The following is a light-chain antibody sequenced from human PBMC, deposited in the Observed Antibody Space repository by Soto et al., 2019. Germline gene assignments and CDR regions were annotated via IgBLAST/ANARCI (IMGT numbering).Light chain of an antibody. Sequence: QSALTQPASVSGSPGQSITISCTGTSTDVGAYNYVSWYQQHPGKAPQLIIYEVSDRPSGVSNRFSGSKSGNTASLTISGLQAEDEADYYCSSYTRNIFWVFGRGTKLTVL. CDR1: STDVGAYNY. CDR3: SSYTRNIFWV. V-gene: IGLV2-14*01. CDR2: EVS. J-gene: IGLJ3*02.